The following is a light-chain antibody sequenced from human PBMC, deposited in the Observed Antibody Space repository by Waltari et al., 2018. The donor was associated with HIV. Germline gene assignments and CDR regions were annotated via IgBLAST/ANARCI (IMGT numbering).Light chain of an antibody. CDR2: DDT. V-gene: IGLV2-14*03. CDR3: CSYTSSITGRV. CDR1: SSDVGGYKY. Sequence: QSALTQPASVSGSPGQSITISCTGTSSDVGGYKYVSWYQQYPGKAPKLIIYDDTNRPSGFSNRFSGSKSGNTASLTISGLQAEDEADYYCCSYTSSITGRVFGTGTKVTVL. J-gene: IGLJ1*01.